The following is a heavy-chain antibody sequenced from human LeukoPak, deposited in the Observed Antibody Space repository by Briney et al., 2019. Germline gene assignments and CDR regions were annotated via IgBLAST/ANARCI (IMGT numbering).Heavy chain of an antibody. CDR2: IYIRGST. Sequence: SETLSLTCTVSGGSISSGSYYWSWIRQPAGKGLEWIGRIYIRGSTNYNPSLKSRVTISVDTSRNQFSLKLSSVTAADTAVYYCARVPSIELRFNYFDYWGQGTLVTVSS. CDR1: GGSISSGSYY. D-gene: IGHD1-7*01. CDR3: ARVPSIELRFNYFDY. V-gene: IGHV4-61*02. J-gene: IGHJ4*02.